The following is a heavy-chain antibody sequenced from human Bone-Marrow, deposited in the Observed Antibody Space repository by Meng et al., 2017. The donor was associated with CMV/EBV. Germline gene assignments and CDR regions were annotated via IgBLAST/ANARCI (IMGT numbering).Heavy chain of an antibody. D-gene: IGHD1-14*01. Sequence: GESLKISCKDSGYSFTNYWIGWVRQMPGKGLEWMGIIYPGDSDTKYSPSFQGHVTISYDKSITTAYLQWSSLKASDTAMYYCARLAGYKRNFAYWGQGTRVTGSS. CDR3: ARLAGYKRNFAY. CDR1: GYSFTNYW. J-gene: IGHJ4*02. CDR2: IYPGDSDT. V-gene: IGHV5-51*01.